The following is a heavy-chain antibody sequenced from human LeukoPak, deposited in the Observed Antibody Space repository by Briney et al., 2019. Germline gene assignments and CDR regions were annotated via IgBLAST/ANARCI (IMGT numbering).Heavy chain of an antibody. D-gene: IGHD6-13*01. CDR1: GFTFSSYA. CDR3: AKDGRQQLTFY. V-gene: IGHV3-30*18. J-gene: IGHJ4*02. CDR2: ISYDGSNK. Sequence: GGSLRLSCAASGFTFSSYAMSWVRQAPGKGLEWVAVISYDGSNKYYADSVKGRFTISRDNSKNTLYLQMNSLRAEDTALYYCAKDGRQQLTFYWGQGTLVTVSS.